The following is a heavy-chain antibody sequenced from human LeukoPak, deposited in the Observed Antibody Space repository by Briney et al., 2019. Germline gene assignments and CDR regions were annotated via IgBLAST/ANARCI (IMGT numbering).Heavy chain of an antibody. CDR1: GGTFSSYS. D-gene: IGHD2-2*01. Sequence: SCKASGGTFSSYSMNWVRQAPGKGLEWVSSISSSSSYIYYADSVKGRFTISRDNAKNSLYLQMNSLRAEDTAVYYCARGGIDCSSTSCYFDYWGQGTLVTVSS. CDR3: ARGGIDCSSTSCYFDY. J-gene: IGHJ4*02. V-gene: IGHV3-21*01. CDR2: ISSSSSYI.